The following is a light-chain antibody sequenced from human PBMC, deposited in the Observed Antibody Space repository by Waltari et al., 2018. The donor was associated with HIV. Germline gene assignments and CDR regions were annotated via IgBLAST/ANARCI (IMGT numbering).Light chain of an antibody. V-gene: IGLV1-47*01. CDR3: ATWDGRLSGVV. CDR2: RNK. CDR1: SSNIGSNY. J-gene: IGLJ2*01. Sequence: QSVLTQPPSASGTPGQRVTISCSGSSSNIGSNYVYWYQQLPGTTPKLLIYRNKQLPSGVPDRFSGSKSGTSAALAISGLRSEDEADYYCATWDGRLSGVVFGGGTKLTVL.